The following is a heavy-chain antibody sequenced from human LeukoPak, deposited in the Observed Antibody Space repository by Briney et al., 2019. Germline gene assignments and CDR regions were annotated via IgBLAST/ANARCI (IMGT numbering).Heavy chain of an antibody. CDR2: ISLNGETT. Sequence: GGSLRLSCAVSGFSVSSFGMSWVRQAPGKGLEWISAISLNGETTWYADSVKGRFTISRDNSKNTLYLQLTSLRAEDTAVYYCAQGFSSGWYPYWGQGSLVSVSS. CDR3: AQGFSSGWYPY. V-gene: IGHV3-23*01. J-gene: IGHJ4*02. D-gene: IGHD6-19*01. CDR1: GFSVSSFG.